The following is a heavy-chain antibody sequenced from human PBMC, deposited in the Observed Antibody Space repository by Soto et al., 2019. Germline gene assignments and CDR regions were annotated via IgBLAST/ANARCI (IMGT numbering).Heavy chain of an antibody. CDR1: GYTFTSYG. CDR3: ARDPTTYYHDSSGYSKGFDP. J-gene: IGHJ5*02. Sequence: QVQLVQSGAEVKKPGASVKVSCKASGYTFTSYGITWVRQAPGQGLEWMGWISCYNGNTNYAQKVQGRVTMTTDTSTSTAYMELRSLRSDDTAVYYCARDPTTYYHDSSGYSKGFDPWGQGTLVTVSS. CDR2: ISCYNGNT. V-gene: IGHV1-18*01. D-gene: IGHD3-22*01.